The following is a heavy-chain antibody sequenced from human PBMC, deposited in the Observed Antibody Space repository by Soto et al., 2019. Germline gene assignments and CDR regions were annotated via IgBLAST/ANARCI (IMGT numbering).Heavy chain of an antibody. CDR2: FDPEDGET. Sequence: AALKVSCNVSAYTLTGLSMRWLRPAPGKGLEWMGGFDPEDGETIYAQKFQGRVTMTEDTSTDTAYMELSSLRSEDTAVYYCRIAAAGYYYYGMDVWGQGTTVTVSS. CDR3: RIAAAGYYYYGMDV. J-gene: IGHJ6*02. V-gene: IGHV1-24*01. CDR1: AYTLTGLS. D-gene: IGHD6-13*01.